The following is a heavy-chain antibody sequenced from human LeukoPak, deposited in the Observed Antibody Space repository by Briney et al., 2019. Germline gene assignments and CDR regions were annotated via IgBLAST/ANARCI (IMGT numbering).Heavy chain of an antibody. V-gene: IGHV1-18*01. CDR2: ISAYNGNT. J-gene: IGHJ6*02. CDR3: ARDPGIIVVPAAHMDV. D-gene: IGHD2-2*01. CDR1: GYTFTSYG. Sequence: ASVKVSCKASGYTFTSYGINWVRQAPGQGLEWMGWISAYNGNTNYAQKLQGRVTMTTDTSTSTAYMELRSLRSDDTAVYYCARDPGIIVVPAAHMDVWGQGTTVTVSS.